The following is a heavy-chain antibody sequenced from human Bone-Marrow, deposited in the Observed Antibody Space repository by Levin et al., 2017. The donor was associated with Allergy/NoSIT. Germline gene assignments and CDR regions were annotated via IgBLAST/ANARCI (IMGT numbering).Heavy chain of an antibody. CDR1: GFTFSRYG. J-gene: IGHJ4*02. CDR3: GKDFDSSGYYITADY. V-gene: IGHV3-30*18. D-gene: IGHD3-22*01. Sequence: GGSLRLSCAASGFTFSRYGMHWVRQAPGKGLEWVAVISYDGSSQSYIDSVKGRFTISRDNSKNTLYLQMNSLRAEDTAVYFCGKDFDSSGYYITADYWGQGTLVTASS. CDR2: ISYDGSSQ.